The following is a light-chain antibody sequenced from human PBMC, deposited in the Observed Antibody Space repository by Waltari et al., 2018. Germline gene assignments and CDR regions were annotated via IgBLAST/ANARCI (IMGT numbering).Light chain of an antibody. J-gene: IGLJ2*01. Sequence: QSALPQPAPVPGSPGQSPTTPCTGPSSSGGGHHPVSWYQQHPGKAPKLMIYEVSNRPSGVSNRFSGSKSGNTASLTISGLQAEDEADYYCSSYTSSSTLVFGGGTKLTVL. CDR2: EVS. V-gene: IGLV2-14*01. CDR1: SSSGGGHHP. CDR3: SSYTSSSTLV.